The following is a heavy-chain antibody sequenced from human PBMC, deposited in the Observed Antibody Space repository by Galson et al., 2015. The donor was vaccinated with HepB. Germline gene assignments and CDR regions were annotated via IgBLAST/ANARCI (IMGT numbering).Heavy chain of an antibody. CDR3: ARDCGGDCPANWFDP. V-gene: IGHV6-1*01. CDR2: TYYRSKWHN. J-gene: IGHJ5*02. Sequence: CAISGDSVSNDRAAWDWIRQSPSRGLEWLGRTYYRSKWHNDYELSVQSRIAISPDTSKNQFSLQLKSVTPEDTAVYYCARDCGGDCPANWFDPWGQGTLVTVSS. CDR1: GDSVSNDRAA. D-gene: IGHD2-21*01.